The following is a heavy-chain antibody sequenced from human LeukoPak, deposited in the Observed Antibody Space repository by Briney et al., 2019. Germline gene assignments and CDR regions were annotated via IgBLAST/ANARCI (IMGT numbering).Heavy chain of an antibody. CDR3: ANGPNNNQPHPYFDF. CDR2: INPNSGGT. J-gene: IGHJ4*02. V-gene: IGHV1-2*02. D-gene: IGHD1/OR15-1a*01. CDR1: GYTFTTYY. Sequence: ASVKVSCTTSGYTFTTYYIHWVRQAPGQGLEWMGWINPNSGGTNFEQKFQGRVTMTRDTSISTACMEVSILRSDDTAVYYCANGPNNNQPHPYFDFWGQGTLVTVSS.